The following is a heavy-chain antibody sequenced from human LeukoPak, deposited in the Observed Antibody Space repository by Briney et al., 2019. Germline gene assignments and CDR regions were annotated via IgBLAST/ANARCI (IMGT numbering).Heavy chain of an antibody. V-gene: IGHV3-73*01. CDR2: IRSKANSYAT. Sequence: GGSLRLSCAASGFTFSGSAMHWVRQASGKGLEWVGRIRSKANSYATAYAASVKGRFTISRDDSKNTAYLQMNSLKTEDTAVYYCTRDGGVNWFDPWGQGTLVTVSS. D-gene: IGHD3-16*01. CDR1: GFTFSGSA. J-gene: IGHJ5*02. CDR3: TRDGGVNWFDP.